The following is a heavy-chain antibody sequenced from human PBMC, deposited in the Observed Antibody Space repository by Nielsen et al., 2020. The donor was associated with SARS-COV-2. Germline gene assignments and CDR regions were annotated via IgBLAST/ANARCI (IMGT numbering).Heavy chain of an antibody. CDR1: GFTFDDYA. V-gene: IGHV3-9*01. J-gene: IGHJ4*02. D-gene: IGHD1-1*01. Sequence: SLKISCAASGFTFDDYAMHWVRQAPGKGLEWVSGISWNSSSIGYADSVKGRFTISRDNAKNSLYLQMNSLRAEDTALYYCAKDKLEVREFDYWGQGTLVTVSS. CDR3: AKDKLEVREFDY. CDR2: ISWNSSSI.